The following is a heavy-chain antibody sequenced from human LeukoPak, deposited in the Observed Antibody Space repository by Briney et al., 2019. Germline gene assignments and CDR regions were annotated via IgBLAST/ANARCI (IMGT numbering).Heavy chain of an antibody. Sequence: SETLSLTCAVYGGSFSGYYWSWIRQPPGKGLEWIGEINHSGSTNYNPSLKSRVTISVDTPKNQFFLKLSSVTAADTAVYYCARGLGYFENWGQGTLVTVSS. CDR3: ARGLGYFEN. J-gene: IGHJ4*02. D-gene: IGHD3-10*01. CDR1: GGSFSGYY. CDR2: INHSGST. V-gene: IGHV4-34*01.